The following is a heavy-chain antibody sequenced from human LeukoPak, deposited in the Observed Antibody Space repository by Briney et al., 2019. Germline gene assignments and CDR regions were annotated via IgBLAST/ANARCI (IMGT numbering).Heavy chain of an antibody. J-gene: IGHJ4*02. Sequence: GRSLRLSCAASGFTFSSYGMHWVRQAPGKGLEWVAVIWYDGSNKYYADSVKGQFTISRDNSKNTLYLQMNSLRAEDTAVYYCAREGPVDTAMVKTFDYWGQGTLVTVSS. D-gene: IGHD5-18*01. CDR2: IWYDGSNK. CDR1: GFTFSSYG. V-gene: IGHV3-33*01. CDR3: AREGPVDTAMVKTFDY.